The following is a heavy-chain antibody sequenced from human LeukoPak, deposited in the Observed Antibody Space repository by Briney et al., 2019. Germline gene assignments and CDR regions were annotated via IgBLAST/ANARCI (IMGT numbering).Heavy chain of an antibody. D-gene: IGHD2-2*01. CDR3: ARGRTGRRYCSSTSCPTFNWFDP. CDR2: INHSGST. CDR1: GGSFSGYY. J-gene: IGHJ5*02. V-gene: IGHV4-34*01. Sequence: PSETLSLTCAVYGGSFSGYYWSWIRQPPGKGLEWIGEINHSGSTNYNPSLKSRVTISVDTSKNQFSLKLSSVTAADTAVYYCARGRTGRRYCSSTSCPTFNWFDPWGQGTLVTVSS.